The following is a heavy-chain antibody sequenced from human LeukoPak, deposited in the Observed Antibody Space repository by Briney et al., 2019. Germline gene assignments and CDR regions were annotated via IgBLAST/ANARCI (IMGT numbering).Heavy chain of an antibody. V-gene: IGHV4-34*01. CDR3: ARGWYQLLSWFDY. D-gene: IGHD2-2*01. Sequence: SETLSLTCAVYGGSFSGYYWSWIRQLPGKGLEWIGEINHSGSTNYNPSLKSRVTISVDTSKNQFSLKLSSVTAADTAVYYCARGWYQLLSWFDYWGQGTLVTVSS. J-gene: IGHJ4*02. CDR1: GGSFSGYY. CDR2: INHSGST.